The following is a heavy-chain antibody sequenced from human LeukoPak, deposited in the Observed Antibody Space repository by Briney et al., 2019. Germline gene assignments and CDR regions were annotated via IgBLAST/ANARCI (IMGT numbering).Heavy chain of an antibody. V-gene: IGHV3-48*02. J-gene: IGHJ4*02. CDR3: ARRHDYGDF. CDR1: GFTFSSYS. CDR2: TSSGSSTI. Sequence: GGTLRLSCAASGFTFSSYSMNWVRQGPGKGLEWVSYTSSGSSTISYADSVKGRFTISRDNAKNSLYLQMNSLRDEDTAVYYCARRHDYGDFWGQGTLVTVSS.